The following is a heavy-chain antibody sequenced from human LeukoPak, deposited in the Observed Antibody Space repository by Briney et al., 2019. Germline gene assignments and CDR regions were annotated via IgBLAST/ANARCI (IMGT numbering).Heavy chain of an antibody. J-gene: IGHJ4*02. CDR1: GFTFSSYD. CDR2: IRYDGSDK. D-gene: IGHD5-24*01. CDR3: ARAIVGRDGYNYFDY. V-gene: IGHV3-30*02. Sequence: GGSLRLSCAVSGFTFSSYDMHWVRQAPGKGLEWVAFIRYDGSDKYYADSVKGRFTISRDNSKNTLYLQMNSLRAEDTAVYYCARAIVGRDGYNYFDYWGQGTLVTVSS.